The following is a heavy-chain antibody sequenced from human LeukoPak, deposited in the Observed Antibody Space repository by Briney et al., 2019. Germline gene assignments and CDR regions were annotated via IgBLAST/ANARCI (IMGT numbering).Heavy chain of an antibody. CDR3: ARQGYSSSWYPYYFDY. CDR1: GYTFTSYG. J-gene: IGHJ4*02. Sequence: GASVKVSCKASGYTFTSYGISWGRQAPGQGLEWMGWISAYNGNTNYAQKLQGRVTMTTDTSTSTAYMELRSLRSEDTAVYYCARQGYSSSWYPYYFDYWGQGTLVTVSS. CDR2: ISAYNGNT. V-gene: IGHV1-18*01. D-gene: IGHD6-13*01.